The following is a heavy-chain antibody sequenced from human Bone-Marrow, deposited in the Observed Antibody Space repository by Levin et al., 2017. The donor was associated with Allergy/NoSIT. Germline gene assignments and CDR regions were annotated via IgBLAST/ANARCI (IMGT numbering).Heavy chain of an antibody. CDR3: ARDLGTSYGMDV. CDR2: IKQDGSEK. J-gene: IGHJ6*02. CDR1: GFTFSSYW. V-gene: IGHV3-7*01. Sequence: GESLKISCAASGFTFSSYWMSWVRQAPGKGLEWVANIKQDGSEKYYVDSVKGRFTISRDNAKNSLYLQMNSLRAEDTAVYYCARDLGTSYGMDVWGQGTTVTVSS. D-gene: IGHD7-27*01.